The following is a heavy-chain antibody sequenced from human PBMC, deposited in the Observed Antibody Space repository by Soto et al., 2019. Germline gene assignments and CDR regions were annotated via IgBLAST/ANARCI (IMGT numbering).Heavy chain of an antibody. D-gene: IGHD5-12*01. CDR2: IHYNENA. CDR3: AREGHLLYDYGY. J-gene: IGHJ4*02. CDR1: GVSVRSGSYY. V-gene: IGHV4-61*01. Sequence: QVQLQESGPGPVKPSETLSLTCSVFGVSVRSGSYYWSWLRQSPGKGLEWIGDIHYNENAYYNPTLSSRVSISLDTSQNQVSLTMRSVSAADTAVYYCAREGHLLYDYGYWGQGILVTVSS.